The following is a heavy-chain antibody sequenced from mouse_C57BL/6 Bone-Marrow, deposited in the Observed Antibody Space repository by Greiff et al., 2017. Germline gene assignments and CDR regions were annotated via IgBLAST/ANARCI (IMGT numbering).Heavy chain of an antibody. Sequence: EVQWVESGEGLVKPGGSLKLSCAASGFTFSSYAMSWVRQTPEKRLEWVAYISSGGDYIYYADTVKGRFTISRDNARNTLYLQMSSLKSEDTAMYYCTRDYSSGYPYYAMDYWGQGTSVTVSS. D-gene: IGHD3-2*02. CDR3: TRDYSSGYPYYAMDY. V-gene: IGHV5-9-1*02. CDR2: ISSGGDYI. J-gene: IGHJ4*01. CDR1: GFTFSSYA.